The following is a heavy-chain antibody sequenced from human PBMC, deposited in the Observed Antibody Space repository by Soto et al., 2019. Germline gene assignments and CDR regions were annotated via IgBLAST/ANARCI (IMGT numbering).Heavy chain of an antibody. V-gene: IGHV1-2*02. CDR3: SRGGGVGVAGSAAFDM. J-gene: IGHJ3*02. Sequence: QLHLVQSGAVVKKPGASVTVSCSASGYPVTAYYMHWVRQAPGRGLEWMGGINPATGAAKYTQTFQGRVTMARDTSTSTVFIELSGLTSADTAGFYWSRGGGVGVAGSAAFDMWGQGTLVTVSS. CDR1: GYPVTAYY. D-gene: IGHD3-3*01. CDR2: INPATGAA.